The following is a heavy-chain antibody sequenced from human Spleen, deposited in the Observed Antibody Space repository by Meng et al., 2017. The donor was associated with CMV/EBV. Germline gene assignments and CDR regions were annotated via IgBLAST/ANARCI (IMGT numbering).Heavy chain of an antibody. CDR1: GFTFSSYS. CDR2: ISSSSSYI. D-gene: IGHD2-2*01. V-gene: IGHV3-21*01. CDR3: ARDNYCSSTSCYLLSAYYYYGMDV. Sequence: GESLKISCAASGFTFSSYSMNWVRQAPGKGLEWVSSISSSSSYIYYADSVKGRFTISRDNAKNSLYLQMNSLRAEDTAVYYCARDNYCSSTSCYLLSAYYYYGMDVWGQGTTVTVSS. J-gene: IGHJ6*02.